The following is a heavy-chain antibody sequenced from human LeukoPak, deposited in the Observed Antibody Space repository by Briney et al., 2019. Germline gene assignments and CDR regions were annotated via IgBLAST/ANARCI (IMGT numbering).Heavy chain of an antibody. CDR2: IIPIFGTA. V-gene: IGHV1-69*13. Sequence: EASVKVSCTASGGTFSSYAISWVRQAPGQGLEWMGGIIPIFGTANYAQKFQGRVTITADESTSTAYMELSSLRSEDTAVYYCARDPSIIHFGELPSWFDPWGQGTLVTVSS. CDR1: GGTFSSYA. J-gene: IGHJ5*02. D-gene: IGHD3-10*01. CDR3: ARDPSIIHFGELPSWFDP.